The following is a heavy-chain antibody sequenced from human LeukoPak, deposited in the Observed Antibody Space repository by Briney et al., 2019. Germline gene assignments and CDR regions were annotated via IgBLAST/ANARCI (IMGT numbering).Heavy chain of an antibody. CDR1: GFTFSSYA. Sequence: GGSLRLSCAASGFTFSSYAMSWVRQAPGKGLEWVSAISGSGGSTYYADPVKGRFTISRDNSKNTLYLQMNSLRAEDTAVYYCARPTYSGSYYWFDYWGQGTLVTVSS. D-gene: IGHD1-26*01. CDR2: ISGSGGST. CDR3: ARPTYSGSYYWFDY. V-gene: IGHV3-23*01. J-gene: IGHJ4*02.